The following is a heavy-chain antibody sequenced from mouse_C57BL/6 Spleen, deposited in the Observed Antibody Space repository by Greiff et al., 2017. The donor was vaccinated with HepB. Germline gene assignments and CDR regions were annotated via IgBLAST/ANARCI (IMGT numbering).Heavy chain of an antibody. J-gene: IGHJ3*01. CDR2: IYPRSGNT. CDR3: ARWDSS. D-gene: IGHD1-3*01. CDR1: GYTFTSYG. Sequence: VQLQESGAELARPGASVKLSCKASGYTFTSYGISWVKQRTGQGLEWIGEIYPRSGNTYYNEKFKGKATRTADKSSSTAYMELRSLTSEDSAVYFCARWDSSWGQGTLVTVSA. V-gene: IGHV1-81*01.